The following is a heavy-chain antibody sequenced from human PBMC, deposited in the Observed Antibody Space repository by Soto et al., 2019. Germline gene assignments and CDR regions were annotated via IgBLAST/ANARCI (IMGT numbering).Heavy chain of an antibody. CDR2: ISGSGDNT. V-gene: IGHV3-23*01. D-gene: IGHD6-19*01. CDR3: AKGISRSSGWYPDFDY. J-gene: IGHJ4*02. Sequence: EVQLLESGGGLVQPGGSLRISCAASGFTFSSYAMSWVRQAPGKGLEWVSSISGSGDNTYYADSVKGRFTISRDNSKKTLYLQMNSLRAEDTAVYYCAKGISRSSGWYPDFDYWGQGTLVTVSS. CDR1: GFTFSSYA.